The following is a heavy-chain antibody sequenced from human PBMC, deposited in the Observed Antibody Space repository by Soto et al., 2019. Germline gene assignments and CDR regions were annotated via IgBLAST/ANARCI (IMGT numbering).Heavy chain of an antibody. CDR1: GFTFSSYA. V-gene: IGHV3-23*01. CDR3: AKDPVRYCSDGSCPTNENCFDP. D-gene: IGHD2-15*01. J-gene: IGHJ5*02. Sequence: EVKMMESGGGLVQPGGSLRLACAASGFTFSSYAMSWVRQAPGKGLEWVSSISGGGATKHYTDSVKGRFTVSRDNSKNTLYLQMNSLRAEDTALYNCAKDPVRYCSDGSCPTNENCFDPWGQGTLVTVSS. CDR2: ISGGGATK.